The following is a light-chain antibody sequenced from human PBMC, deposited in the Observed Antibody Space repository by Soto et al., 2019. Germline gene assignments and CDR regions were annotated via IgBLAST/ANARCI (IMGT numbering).Light chain of an antibody. CDR2: DVT. Sequence: QPASVSGSPGQSITISCTGTGSDIGGYNYVSWYQQSPGKAPKLMIYDVTNRPSGVSNRFSGSKSGNTASLTISGLQAEDEADYYCSSYTSTSTLVVFGGGTKLTVL. V-gene: IGLV2-14*01. CDR1: GSDIGGYNY. J-gene: IGLJ2*01. CDR3: SSYTSTSTLVV.